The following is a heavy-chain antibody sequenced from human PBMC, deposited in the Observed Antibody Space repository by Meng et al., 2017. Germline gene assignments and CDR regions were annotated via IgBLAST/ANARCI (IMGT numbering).Heavy chain of an antibody. V-gene: IGHV2-5*02. J-gene: IGHJ4*02. CDR2: FFWDYDK. D-gene: IGHD3-22*01. Sequence: HIALKVSGPTLVEPTHNLTSLCTFSRFVTGTSVVVLCSLRQPPGNALEWLSPFFWDYDKRYSPSLKSRLTITKDTSKNQVVLTMTNMDPVDTATYYCAHSADYDSSGYYYVNYWGQGTLVTVSS. CDR1: RFVTGTSVVV. CDR3: AHSADYDSSGYYYVNY.